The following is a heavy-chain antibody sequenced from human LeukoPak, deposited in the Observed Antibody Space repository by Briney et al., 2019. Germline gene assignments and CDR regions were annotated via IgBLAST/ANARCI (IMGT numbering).Heavy chain of an antibody. J-gene: IGHJ5*02. Sequence: PGGSLRLSCAASGFTFISHSMNWVRQAPGKGLEWLSYISGSSSTIYYADSVKGQFTIPRDNAKNSLYLQMNSLRVEDTAVYYCTRGSSSTWRNNWFDHWGQGTLVTVSS. D-gene: IGHD6-13*01. CDR1: GFTFISHS. CDR2: ISGSSSTI. CDR3: TRGSSSTWRNNWFDH. V-gene: IGHV3-48*04.